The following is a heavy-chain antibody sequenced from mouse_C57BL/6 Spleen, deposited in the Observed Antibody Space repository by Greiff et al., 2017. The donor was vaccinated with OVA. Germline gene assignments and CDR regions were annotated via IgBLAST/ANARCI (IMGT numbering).Heavy chain of an antibody. Sequence: EVKVEESGGGLVQPGGSMKLSCVASGFTFSNYWMNWVRQSPEKGLEWVAQIRLKSDNYATHYAESVKGRFTISRDDSKSSVYLQMNNLRAEDTGIYYCTGSLLPYYFDYWGQGTTLTVSS. CDR3: TGSLLPYYFDY. D-gene: IGHD2-10*01. J-gene: IGHJ2*01. CDR1: GFTFSNYW. V-gene: IGHV6-3*01. CDR2: IRLKSDNYAT.